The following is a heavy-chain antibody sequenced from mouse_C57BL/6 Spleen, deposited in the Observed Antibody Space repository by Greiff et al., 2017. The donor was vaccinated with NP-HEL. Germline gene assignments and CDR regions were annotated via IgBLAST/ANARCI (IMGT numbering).Heavy chain of an antibody. D-gene: IGHD1-1*01. CDR1: GYTFTSYW. CDR2: IDPSDSYT. Sequence: VQLQQSGAELVKPGASVKLSCKASGYTFTSYWMQWVKQRPGQGLEWIGEIDPSDSYTNYNQKFKGKATLTVDTSSRTAYMQLSSLTSEDSAVYYCALRGPWFAYWCQGTLITVSA. CDR3: ALRGPWFAY. J-gene: IGHJ3*01. V-gene: IGHV1-50*01.